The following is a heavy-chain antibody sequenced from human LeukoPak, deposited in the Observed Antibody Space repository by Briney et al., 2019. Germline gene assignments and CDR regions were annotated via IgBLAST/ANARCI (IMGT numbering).Heavy chain of an antibody. CDR2: IIPIFGTA. CDR3: ASGQTILRSYYYYYMDV. V-gene: IGHV1-69*06. CDR1: GGTFSSYA. J-gene: IGHJ6*03. D-gene: IGHD3-9*01. Sequence: GASVKVSCKASGGTFSSYAISWVRQAPGQGLEWMGGIIPIFGTANYAQKFQGRVTITADKSTSTAYMELSSLRSEDTAVYYCASGQTILRSYYYYYMDVWGKGTTVTVSS.